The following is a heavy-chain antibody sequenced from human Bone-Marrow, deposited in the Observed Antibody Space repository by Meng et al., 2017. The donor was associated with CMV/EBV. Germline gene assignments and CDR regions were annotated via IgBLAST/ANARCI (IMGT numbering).Heavy chain of an antibody. Sequence: GASLKISCKGSGYSFTSYWIGWVRQMPGKGLEWMGIIYPGDSDTRYSPYFQGQVTISADKSISTADLQWSSLKASDTAMYYCARRDMTRGAVGAIDYWGQGTLVTVSS. J-gene: IGHJ4*02. CDR2: IYPGDSDT. D-gene: IGHD1-26*01. CDR1: GYSFTSYW. CDR3: ARRDMTRGAVGAIDY. V-gene: IGHV5-51*01.